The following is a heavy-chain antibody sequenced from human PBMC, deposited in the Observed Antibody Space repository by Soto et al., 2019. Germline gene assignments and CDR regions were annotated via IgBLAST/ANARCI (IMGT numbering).Heavy chain of an antibody. CDR3: TTDIGTSPYTFDY. Sequence: PGGSLRLSCAASGFTFSKAWVGWVRQAPGKGLEWVGRIMSSTDGGTADYAAPVKGRFTISRDDSKDRLYLQMNSLKPEDTAFYYCTTDIGTSPYTFDYWGQGTLVTVSS. J-gene: IGHJ4*02. D-gene: IGHD1-1*01. V-gene: IGHV3-15*01. CDR2: IMSSTDGGTA. CDR1: GFTFSKAW.